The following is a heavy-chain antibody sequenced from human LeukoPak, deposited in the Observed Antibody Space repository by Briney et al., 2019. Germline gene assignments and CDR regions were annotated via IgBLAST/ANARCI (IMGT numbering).Heavy chain of an antibody. CDR2: INHSGST. Sequence: ESLSLTCAVYGGSFSGYYWSWIRQPPGKGLEWIGEINHSGSTNYNPSLKSRVTISVDTSKNQFSLKLSSVTAADTAVYYCARGHYWGQGTLVTVSS. V-gene: IGHV4-34*01. CDR1: GGSFSGYY. J-gene: IGHJ4*02. CDR3: ARGHY.